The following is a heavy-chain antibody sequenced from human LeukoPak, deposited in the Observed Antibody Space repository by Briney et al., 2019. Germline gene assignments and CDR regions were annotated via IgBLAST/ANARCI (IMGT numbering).Heavy chain of an antibody. V-gene: IGHV5-51*01. D-gene: IGHD5-12*01. CDR1: GYTFTDYW. CDR2: IYPGESDI. CDR3: ARRMGYSGYDYPAWFDY. Sequence: GESLKISCKASGYTFTDYWIGWVRQMPGKGLEWMGIIYPGESDIRYSPSFQGQVTISADKSISTAYLQWSSLKASDTAMCYCARRMGYSGYDYPAWFDYWGQGTLVTVSS. J-gene: IGHJ4*02.